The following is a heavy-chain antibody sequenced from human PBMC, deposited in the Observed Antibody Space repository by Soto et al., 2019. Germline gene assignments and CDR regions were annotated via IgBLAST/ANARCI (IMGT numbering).Heavy chain of an antibody. CDR3: ARWDTAMVSGYYGMDV. CDR1: GYTFTSYG. D-gene: IGHD5-18*01. Sequence: QVQLVQSGAEVKKPGASVKVSCKDSGYTFTSYGISWVRQAPGQGLEWMGWISAYNGNTNYAQKLQGRVTMTTDTSTSTAYMELRSLRSDDTAVYYCARWDTAMVSGYYGMDVWGQGTTAAVSS. CDR2: ISAYNGNT. V-gene: IGHV1-18*01. J-gene: IGHJ6*02.